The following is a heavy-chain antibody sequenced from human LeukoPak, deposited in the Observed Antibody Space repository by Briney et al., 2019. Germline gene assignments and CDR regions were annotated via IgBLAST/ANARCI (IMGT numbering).Heavy chain of an antibody. CDR2: IRSKAYGGTT. CDR1: GFTFGDYA. J-gene: IGHJ3*02. CDR3: TSKSVAGLVTWIQPHDAFDI. V-gene: IGHV3-49*03. D-gene: IGHD5-18*01. Sequence: GGSLRLSCTASGFTFGDYAMSWFRQAPGKGLEWVGFIRSKAYGGTTEYAASVKGRFTISRDDSKSIAYLQMNSLKTEDTAVYYCTSKSVAGLVTWIQPHDAFDIWGQGTMVTVSS.